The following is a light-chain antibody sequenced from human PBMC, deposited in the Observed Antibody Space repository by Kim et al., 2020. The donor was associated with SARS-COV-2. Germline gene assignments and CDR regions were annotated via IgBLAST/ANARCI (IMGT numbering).Light chain of an antibody. J-gene: IGLJ3*02. CDR2: EDN. Sequence: FMLTQPHSVSESPGKTITISCTRSSGSIASNYVQWYQQRPGSAPTPVIYEDNQRPSGVPDRFSGSVDSSSNSASLTISGLKTEDEADYYCQSYENNFWVFGGGTQLTVL. CDR1: SGSIASNY. CDR3: QSYENNFWV. V-gene: IGLV6-57*03.